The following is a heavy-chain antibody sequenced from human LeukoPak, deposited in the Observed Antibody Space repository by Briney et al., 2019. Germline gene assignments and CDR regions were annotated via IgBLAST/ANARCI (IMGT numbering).Heavy chain of an antibody. V-gene: IGHV1-18*01. CDR2: ISAYNGNT. Sequence: ASVKVSCKASGYTFTSYGISWVRQAPGQGLEWMGWISAYNGNTNYAQKLQGRVTMTTDISTNTAYMELRSLRSDDTAVYYCARDKRMTTVTTGDYWGQGTLVTVSS. CDR3: ARDKRMTTVTTGDY. J-gene: IGHJ4*02. D-gene: IGHD4-17*01. CDR1: GYTFTSYG.